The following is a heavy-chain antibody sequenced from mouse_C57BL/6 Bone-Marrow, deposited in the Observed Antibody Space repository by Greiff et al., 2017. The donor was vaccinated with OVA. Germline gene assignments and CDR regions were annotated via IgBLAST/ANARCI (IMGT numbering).Heavy chain of an antibody. CDR1: GYTFTSYW. Sequence: QVQLQQPGAELVKPGASVKLSCKASGYTFTSYWMQWVKQRPGQGLEWIGEIDPSDSYTNYNQKFKGKATLTVDTSSSTAYMQLSSLTSEDSAVYYCARRDCDYTGDYFDYWGQGTTLTVSS. CDR2: IDPSDSYT. D-gene: IGHD2-4*01. V-gene: IGHV1-50*01. J-gene: IGHJ2*01. CDR3: ARRDCDYTGDYFDY.